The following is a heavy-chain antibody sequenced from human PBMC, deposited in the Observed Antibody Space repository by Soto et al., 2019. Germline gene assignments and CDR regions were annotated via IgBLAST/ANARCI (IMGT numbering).Heavy chain of an antibody. V-gene: IGHV4-31*03. D-gene: IGHD1-26*01. J-gene: IGHJ3*02. CDR3: ARDRWELLVGLYAFDI. CDR2: IYYSGST. CDR1: GGSISSGGYY. Sequence: PSETLSLTCTVSGGSISSGGYYWSWIRQHPGKGLEWIGYIYYSGSTYYNPSLKSRVTISVDTSKNQFSLKLSSVTAADTAVYYCARDRWELLVGLYAFDIWGQGTMVTVSS.